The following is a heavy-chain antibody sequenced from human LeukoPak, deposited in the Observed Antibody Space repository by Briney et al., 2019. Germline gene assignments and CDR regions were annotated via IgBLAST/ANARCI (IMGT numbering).Heavy chain of an antibody. J-gene: IGHJ4*02. D-gene: IGHD2-2*01. V-gene: IGHV3-21*01. CDR2: ISSSSSYI. CDR1: GFTFSSYS. CDR3: ARVDRVPAALEIDY. Sequence: GGSLRLSCAASGFTFSSYSMNWVRQAPGKGLEWVSSISSSSSYIYYADSVKGRFTISRDNAKNSLYLQMNSLRAEDTAVYYCARVDRVPAALEIDYWGQGTLVTVSS.